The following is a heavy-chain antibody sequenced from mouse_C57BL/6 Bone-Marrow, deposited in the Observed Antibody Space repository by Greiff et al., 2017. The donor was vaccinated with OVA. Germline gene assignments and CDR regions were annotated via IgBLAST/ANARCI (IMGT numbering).Heavy chain of an antibody. Sequence: VQLKQSGAELVRPGASVKLSCTASGFNIKDDYMHWVKQRPEQGLEWIGWIDPENGDTEYASKFQGKATITADTSSNTAYLQLSSLTSEDTAVYYCTAHYYGSRAYFDYWGQGTTLTVSS. CDR3: TAHYYGSRAYFDY. J-gene: IGHJ2*01. CDR2: IDPENGDT. D-gene: IGHD1-1*01. V-gene: IGHV14-4*01. CDR1: GFNIKDDY.